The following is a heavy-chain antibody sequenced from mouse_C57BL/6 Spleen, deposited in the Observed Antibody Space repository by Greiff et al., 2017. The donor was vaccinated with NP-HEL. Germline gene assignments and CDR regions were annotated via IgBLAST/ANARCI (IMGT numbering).Heavy chain of an antibody. D-gene: IGHD1-1*01. Sequence: EVKLMESGGGLVKPGGSLKLSCAASGFTFSDYGMHWVRQAPEKGLEWVAYISSGSSTIYYADTVKGRFTISRDNAKSTLLLQMTSLRSEDTAMYCCARDYGSFYAMDYWGQGTSGNVSS. CDR3: ARDYGSFYAMDY. CDR1: GFTFSDYG. CDR2: ISSGSSTI. V-gene: IGHV5-17*01. J-gene: IGHJ4*01.